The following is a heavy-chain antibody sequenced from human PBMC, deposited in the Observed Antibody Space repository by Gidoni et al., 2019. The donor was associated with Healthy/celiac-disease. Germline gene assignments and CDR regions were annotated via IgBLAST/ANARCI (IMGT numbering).Heavy chain of an antibody. CDR1: GGSISSSSYY. D-gene: IGHD3-10*01. Sequence: QLQLQESGPGLVKPSETLSLTCTVSGGSISSSSYYWGWIRQPPGKGLEWIGSIYYSGSTYYNPSLKSRVTISVDTSKNQFSLKLSSVTAADTAVYYCARWWFYGSAFDYWGQGTLVTVSS. CDR2: IYYSGST. J-gene: IGHJ4*02. CDR3: ARWWFYGSAFDY. V-gene: IGHV4-39*01.